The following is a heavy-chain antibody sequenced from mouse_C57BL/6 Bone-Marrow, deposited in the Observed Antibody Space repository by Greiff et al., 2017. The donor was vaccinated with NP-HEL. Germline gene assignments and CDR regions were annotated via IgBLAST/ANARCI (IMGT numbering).Heavy chain of an antibody. CDR3: ARSQTFYAMDY. CDR1: GYTFTDYY. Sequence: QVQLKQSGAELVRPGASVKLSCKASGYTFTDYYINWVKQRLGQGLEWIARIYPGSGNTYYNEKFKGKATLTAEKSSSTAYMQLSSLTSEDSAVYFCARSQTFYAMDYWGQGTSVTVSS. CDR2: IYPGSGNT. V-gene: IGHV1-76*01. J-gene: IGHJ4*01.